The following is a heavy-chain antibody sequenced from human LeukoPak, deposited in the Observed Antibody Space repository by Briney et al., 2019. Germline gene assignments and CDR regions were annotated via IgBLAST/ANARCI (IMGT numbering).Heavy chain of an antibody. Sequence: PSETLSLTCAVYGGSFSGYYWSWIRQPPGKGLEWIGEINHSGSTNYNPSLKSRVTISVDTSKNQFSLKLSSVTAADTAVYYCARGPDYDSSGYFPGYYGMDVWGQGTTVTVSS. CDR2: INHSGST. CDR3: ARGPDYDSSGYFPGYYGMDV. V-gene: IGHV4-34*01. CDR1: GGSFSGYY. D-gene: IGHD3-22*01. J-gene: IGHJ6*02.